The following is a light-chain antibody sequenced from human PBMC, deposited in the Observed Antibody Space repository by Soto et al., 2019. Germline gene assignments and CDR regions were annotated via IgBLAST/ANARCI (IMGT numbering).Light chain of an antibody. CDR3: QKHKSYPVN. CDR2: DAS. V-gene: IGKV1-5*01. CDR1: QNIDIW. J-gene: IGKJ4*01. Sequence: DIQMTQSPSTLSASVGDRVTITCRASQNIDIWLSWYQQKPGKAPSLLIYDASNLKSGVPSRFSGSGSGTEFTLTISSLQPDDSGSYYCQKHKSYPVNCGGGNKGDIK.